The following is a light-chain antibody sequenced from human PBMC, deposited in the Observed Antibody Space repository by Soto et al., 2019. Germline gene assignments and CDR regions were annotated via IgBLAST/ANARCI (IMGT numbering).Light chain of an antibody. J-gene: IGLJ1*01. CDR1: SSDVGGYNY. CDR3: SSYTSSSAYV. V-gene: IGLV2-14*01. CDR2: DVS. Sequence: QSALTQPASVSGSPGQSITISCTGTSSDVGGYNYVSWYQQHPGKAPKLMIYDVSNRPSGVSNRFSGSKSGNTASLTISGLQAEYEGDYYCSSYTSSSAYVFGTGTKVTVL.